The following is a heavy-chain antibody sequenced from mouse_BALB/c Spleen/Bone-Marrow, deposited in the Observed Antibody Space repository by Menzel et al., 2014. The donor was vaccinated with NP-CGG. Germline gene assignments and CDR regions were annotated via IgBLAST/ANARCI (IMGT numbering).Heavy chain of an antibody. CDR2: INPYNGAT. V-gene: IGHV1-31*01. D-gene: IGHD2-4*01. CDR3: ARCRDYDGSWFAY. J-gene: IGHJ3*01. CDR1: GYSFTGYY. Sequence: VQLKQSGPELVKPGASVKISCKASGYSFTGYYMHWVKQSHVKSLEWIGRINPYNGATSYNQNFKDKASLTVDKSSSTAYMELHSLTSEDSAVYYCARCRDYDGSWFAYWGQGTLATVSA.